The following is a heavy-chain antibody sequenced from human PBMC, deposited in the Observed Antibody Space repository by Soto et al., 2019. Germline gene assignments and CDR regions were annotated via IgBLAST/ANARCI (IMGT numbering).Heavy chain of an antibody. D-gene: IGHD3-22*01. CDR3: ARLGYSGYYYYYYYMDV. CDR2: IYYSGST. Sequence: PSETLSLTCTVSGGSISSSSYYWGWIRQPPGKGLEWIGSIYYSGSTYYNPSLKSRVTISVDTSKNQFSLKLSSVTAADTAVYYCARLGYSGYYYYYYYMDVWGKGTTVTVSS. V-gene: IGHV4-39*01. J-gene: IGHJ6*03. CDR1: GGSISSSSYY.